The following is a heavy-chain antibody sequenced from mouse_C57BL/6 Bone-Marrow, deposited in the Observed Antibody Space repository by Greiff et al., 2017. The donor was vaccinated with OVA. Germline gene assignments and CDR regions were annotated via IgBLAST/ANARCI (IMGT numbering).Heavy chain of an antibody. J-gene: IGHJ2*01. CDR3: ARDGSYGSSY. CDR1: GYSITSGYY. V-gene: IGHV3-6*01. CDR2: ISYDGSN. D-gene: IGHD1-1*01. Sequence: VQLQQSGPGLVKPSQSLSLTCSVTGYSITSGYYWNWIRQFPGNKLEWMGYISYDGSNNYNPSLKNRISITRDTSKNQFFLKLNSVTTEDTATYYCARDGSYGSSYWGQGTTLTVSS.